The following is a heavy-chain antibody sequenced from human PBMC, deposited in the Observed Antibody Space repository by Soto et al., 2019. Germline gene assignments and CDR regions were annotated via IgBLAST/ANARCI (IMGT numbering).Heavy chain of an antibody. Sequence: QVQLVQSGAEVKKPGASVRVSCKASGFIFITYAIHWVRQAPGQRPEWMGWINARNGNTKYSQKFQGRVTITRDTSASIVYMELSSLRSEDTAVYYCARDSGQGLVQEFEYWGQGTLVTVSS. J-gene: IGHJ4*02. CDR2: INARNGNT. CDR3: ARDSGQGLVQEFEY. D-gene: IGHD6-19*01. V-gene: IGHV1-3*01. CDR1: GFIFITYA.